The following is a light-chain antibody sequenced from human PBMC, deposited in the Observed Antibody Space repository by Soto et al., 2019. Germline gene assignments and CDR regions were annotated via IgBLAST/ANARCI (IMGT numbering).Light chain of an antibody. CDR3: GLFTSSATWV. V-gene: IGLV2-18*01. CDR2: DVI. Sequence: QSALTQPPSLYGSPGQSVTISCTVTSRDVGDYEHVSWYQLAPGTAPKLLISDVINRPSGVPDRFSGSKSGNTPSLTISGLQAEDEADYYCGLFTSSATWVFGGGTKLTVL. J-gene: IGLJ3*02. CDR1: SRDVGDYEH.